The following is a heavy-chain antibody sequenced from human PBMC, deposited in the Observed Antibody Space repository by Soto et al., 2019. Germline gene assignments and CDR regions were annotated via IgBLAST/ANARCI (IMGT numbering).Heavy chain of an antibody. CDR1: GGTFSSYA. V-gene: IGHV1-69*13. J-gene: IGHJ4*02. CDR2: IIPIFGTA. Sequence: SVKVSCKASGGTFSSYAISWVRQAPGQGLEWMGGIIPIFGTANYAQKFQGRVTITADESTSTAYMELSSLRSEDTAVYYCARDSDYGSGSYYNPWYFDYWGQGTLVTVSS. CDR3: ARDSDYGSGSYYNPWYFDY. D-gene: IGHD3-10*01.